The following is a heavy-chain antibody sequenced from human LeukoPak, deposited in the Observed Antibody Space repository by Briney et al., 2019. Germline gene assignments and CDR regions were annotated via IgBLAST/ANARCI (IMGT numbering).Heavy chain of an antibody. D-gene: IGHD3-10*02. Sequence: GGSLRLSCAASGFTFSSYSMNWVRQAPGQRLQRVSYISSSSSTIYYADSVKGRSTISRDNAKNSLYLQMNSLRAEDTAVYYCAELGITMIGGVWGKGTTVTISS. J-gene: IGHJ6*04. CDR3: AELGITMIGGV. CDR2: ISSSSSTI. V-gene: IGHV3-48*01. CDR1: GFTFSSYS.